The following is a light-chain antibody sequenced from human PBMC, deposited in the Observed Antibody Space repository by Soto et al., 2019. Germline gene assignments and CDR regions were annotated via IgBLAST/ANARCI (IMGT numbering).Light chain of an antibody. J-gene: IGKJ5*01. CDR2: GAS. CDR1: QSVSSSY. CDR3: QQYGSSPQGT. Sequence: EIVLTQSPGTLSLSPGERATLSCRASQSVSSSYLAWYQQKPGQAPRPLIYGASSRATGIPDRFSGSGSGTDFTLTISRMEPEDFAVYYCQQYGSSPQGTFGQGTRLEIK. V-gene: IGKV3-20*01.